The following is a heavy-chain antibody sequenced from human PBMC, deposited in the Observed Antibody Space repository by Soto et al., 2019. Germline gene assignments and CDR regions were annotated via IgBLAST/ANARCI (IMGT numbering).Heavy chain of an antibody. J-gene: IGHJ3*02. V-gene: IGHV4-31*03. CDR2: IYYSGST. D-gene: IGHD6-6*01. Sequence: PSETLSLTCTVSGGSISSGGYYWSWNRQHPGKGLEWIGYIYYSGSTYYNPSLKSRVTISVDTSKNQFSLKLSSVTAADTAVFYCAREVDSSSSRRGAFDIWGQGTMVTVSS. CDR1: GGSISSGGYY. CDR3: AREVDSSSSRRGAFDI.